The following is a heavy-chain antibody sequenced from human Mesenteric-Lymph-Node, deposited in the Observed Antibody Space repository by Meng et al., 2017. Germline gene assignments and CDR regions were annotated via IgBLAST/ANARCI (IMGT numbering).Heavy chain of an antibody. CDR2: IYYSGST. CDR1: GGSVSSGGYY. Sequence: QVQLQDSVPGLVKPSQTLSLTCTVSGGSVSSGGYYWTWIRQHPGKGLEWFGHIYYSGSTFYNPSLKRRVIISIDTSKNQFSLNLRSVTAADTAVYYCARVSSGWDYFDYWGQGTLVTVSS. CDR3: ARVSSGWDYFDY. J-gene: IGHJ4*02. D-gene: IGHD6-19*01. V-gene: IGHV4-31*03.